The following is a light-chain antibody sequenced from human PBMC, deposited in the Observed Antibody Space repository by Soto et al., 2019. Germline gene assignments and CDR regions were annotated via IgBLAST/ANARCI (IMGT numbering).Light chain of an antibody. V-gene: IGKV3-15*01. CDR2: RAS. J-gene: IGKJ1*01. Sequence: EIFMTQSPATLSVSPGERFTLSCRASQSVSSNLAWYQQKPGQAPRLLIYRASTRATGVPARFSGSGSGTDFTLTSSSLQSEDFTVYSCLQYHNLWAFGQGTKVDIK. CDR3: LQYHNLWA. CDR1: QSVSSN.